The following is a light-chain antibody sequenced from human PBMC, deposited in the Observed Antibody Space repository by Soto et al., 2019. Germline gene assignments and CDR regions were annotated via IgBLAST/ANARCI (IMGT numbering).Light chain of an antibody. Sequence: DIHLTQAASFMFASVGDRVTITCWASQGISSYLAWYQQKPGKAPKLLIYAASTLQSGVPSRFSGSGSGTDFTLTISSLEPEDFAVYYCQQRDIWPWTFGQGTQLEIK. CDR3: QQRDIWPWT. CDR1: QGISSY. CDR2: AAS. J-gene: IGKJ5*01. V-gene: IGKV1-9*01.